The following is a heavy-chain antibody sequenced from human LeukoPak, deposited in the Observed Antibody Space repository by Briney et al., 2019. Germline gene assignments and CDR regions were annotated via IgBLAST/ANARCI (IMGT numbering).Heavy chain of an antibody. D-gene: IGHD3-22*01. CDR3: ASGDSSGYYDY. Sequence: SQTLSPTCTVSGGSISSGSYYWSWIRQPAGKGLEWIGRIYTSGSTNYNPSLKSRVTISVDTSKNQFSLKLSSVTAADTAVYCCASGDSSGYYDYWGQGTLVTVSS. CDR1: GGSISSGSYY. J-gene: IGHJ4*02. V-gene: IGHV4-61*02. CDR2: IYTSGST.